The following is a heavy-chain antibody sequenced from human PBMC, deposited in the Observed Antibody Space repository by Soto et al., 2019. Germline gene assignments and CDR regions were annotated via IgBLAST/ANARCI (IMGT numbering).Heavy chain of an antibody. D-gene: IGHD6-13*01. CDR1: GGSFSGYY. CDR3: ARAAMGGSSWPFDP. V-gene: IGHV4-34*01. Sequence: SETLSLTCAVYGGSFSGYYWSWIRQPPGKGLEWIGEINHSGSTNYNPSLKSRVTISVDTSKNQFSLKLSSVTAADTAVYYCARAAMGGSSWPFDPWGQGTLVTVSS. J-gene: IGHJ5*02. CDR2: INHSGST.